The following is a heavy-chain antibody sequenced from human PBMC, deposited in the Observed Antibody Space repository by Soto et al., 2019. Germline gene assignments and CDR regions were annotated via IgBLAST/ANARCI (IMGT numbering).Heavy chain of an antibody. CDR3: VRDLSVTTKFDY. CDR1: GFTFSSYW. D-gene: IGHD4-17*01. Sequence: GGSLRLSCAASGFTFSSYWMHWVRQAPGKGLVWVSRINGDGTTTGYADFVKGRFSISRDSAKNTLYLQMNSLRAEDTAVYYCVRDLSVTTKFDYWGQGTRVTVSS. J-gene: IGHJ4*02. CDR2: INGDGTTT. V-gene: IGHV3-74*01.